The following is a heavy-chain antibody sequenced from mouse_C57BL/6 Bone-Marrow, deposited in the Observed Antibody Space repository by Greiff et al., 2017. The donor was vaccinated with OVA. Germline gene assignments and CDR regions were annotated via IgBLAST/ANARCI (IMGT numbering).Heavy chain of an antibody. Sequence: EVQLQQSGAELVRPGASVKLSCTASGFNIKDYYMHWVKQRPEQGLEWIGRIDPEDGDTEYAPKFQGKATMTADTSSNIAYLQLSSLTSEDTAVYYCTGYYYGSSHYWYFDVWGTGTTVTVSS. CDR1: GFNIKDYY. V-gene: IGHV14-1*01. CDR3: TGYYYGSSHYWYFDV. CDR2: IDPEDGDT. D-gene: IGHD1-1*01. J-gene: IGHJ1*03.